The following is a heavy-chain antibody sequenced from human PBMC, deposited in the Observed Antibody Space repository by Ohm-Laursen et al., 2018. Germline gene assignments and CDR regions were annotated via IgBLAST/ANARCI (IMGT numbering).Heavy chain of an antibody. CDR2: INHSGST. J-gene: IGHJ4*02. D-gene: IGHD3-22*01. Sequence: GTLSLTCAVYGGSFSGYYWSWIRQPPGKGLEWIGGINHSGSTNYNPSLKSRVTISVDTSKNQFSLKLSSVPAADTAVYYCARVLARYYDSSGYGHWGQGTLVTVSS. V-gene: IGHV4-34*01. CDR3: ARVLARYYDSSGYGH. CDR1: GGSFSGYY.